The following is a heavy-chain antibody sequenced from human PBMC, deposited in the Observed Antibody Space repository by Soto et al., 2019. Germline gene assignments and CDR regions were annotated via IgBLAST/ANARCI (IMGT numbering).Heavy chain of an antibody. J-gene: IGHJ4*02. Sequence: QITLKESGPTLVKPTQTLTLTCTFSGFSLSTSGVGVGWIRQPPGQTLECLALIYWDDDKRYSPSLKSRLTITKDTSKNPVVLTMTNRDPLDTATYYLAHSEVVPAAIEHYYYFSYCGQGTLVTVSS. CDR3: AHSEVVPAAIEHYYYFSY. D-gene: IGHD2-2*02. V-gene: IGHV2-5*02. CDR2: IYWDDDK. CDR1: GFSLSTSGVG.